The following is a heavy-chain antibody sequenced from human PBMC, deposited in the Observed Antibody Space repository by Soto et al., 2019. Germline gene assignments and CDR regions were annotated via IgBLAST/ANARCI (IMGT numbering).Heavy chain of an antibody. CDR2: INHSGST. D-gene: IGHD3-10*01. Sequence: SETLSLTCAVYGGSFSGYYWSWIRQPPGKGLEWIGEINHSGSTNYNPSLKSRVTISVDTSKNQFSLKLSSVTAADTAVYYCARGGLWFGELLGYWGQGTLVTVSS. V-gene: IGHV4-34*01. J-gene: IGHJ4*02. CDR1: GGSFSGYY. CDR3: ARGGLWFGELLGY.